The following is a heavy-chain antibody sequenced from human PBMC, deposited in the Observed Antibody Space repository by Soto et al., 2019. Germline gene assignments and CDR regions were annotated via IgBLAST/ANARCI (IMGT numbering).Heavy chain of an antibody. J-gene: IGHJ6*02. CDR1: GFSLSTSGMR. V-gene: IGHV2-70*04. Sequence: SGPTLVNPTQTLTLTCTFSGFSLSTSGMRVSWIRQPPGKALEWLARIDWDDDKFYSTSLKTRLTISKDTSKNQVVLTMTNMDPVDTATYYCARTSGYXSSTSCSYYYYYYGMDVWGQGTTVTVSS. CDR3: ARTSGYXSSTSCSYYYYYYGMDV. CDR2: IDWDDDK. D-gene: IGHD2-2*01.